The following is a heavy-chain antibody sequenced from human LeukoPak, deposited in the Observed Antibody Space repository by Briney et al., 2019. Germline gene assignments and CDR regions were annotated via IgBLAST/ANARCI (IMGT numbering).Heavy chain of an antibody. CDR3: ARRGDFWSGTSGGGYMDV. CDR1: GFTFSSYS. J-gene: IGHJ6*03. V-gene: IGHV3-21*01. Sequence: SGGSLRLSCAASGFTFSSYSMNWVRQAPGKRLEWVSSISSSSSYIYYADSVKGRFTISRDNAKNSLYLQMNSLRAEDTAVYYCARRGDFWSGTSGGGYMDVWGKGTTVTVSS. D-gene: IGHD3-3*01. CDR2: ISSSSSYI.